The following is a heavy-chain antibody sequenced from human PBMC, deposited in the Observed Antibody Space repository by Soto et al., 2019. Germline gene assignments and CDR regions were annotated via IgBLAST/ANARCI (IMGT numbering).Heavy chain of an antibody. Sequence: QITLKESGPTLVKPTQTLTLTCSFSGFSLSTRGVGVGWIRQPPGKALEWLALIFWDDDKWYSPSLRSRLTIPEDTPKNQVVLTMTNMDPVDTATYYCAHRSRGYAYYFDQWGQGTWSPSPQ. J-gene: IGHJ4*02. CDR3: AHRSRGYAYYFDQ. D-gene: IGHD5-12*01. V-gene: IGHV2-5*02. CDR1: GFSLSTRGVG. CDR2: IFWDDDK.